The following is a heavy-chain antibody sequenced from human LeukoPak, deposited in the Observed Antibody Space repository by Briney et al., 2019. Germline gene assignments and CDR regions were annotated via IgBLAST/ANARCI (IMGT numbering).Heavy chain of an antibody. J-gene: IGHJ4*02. D-gene: IGHD1-1*01. V-gene: IGHV3-23*01. Sequence: GGSLRLSCAASGFTFSSYAMSWVRQAPGKGLEWVSTISGSGGSTYYADSLKGRFTISRDNSKNTLYLQMNSLRAEDTAVYYCAGSNNWHRQGDYWGQGTLVTVSS. CDR2: ISGSGGST. CDR3: AGSNNWHRQGDY. CDR1: GFTFSSYA.